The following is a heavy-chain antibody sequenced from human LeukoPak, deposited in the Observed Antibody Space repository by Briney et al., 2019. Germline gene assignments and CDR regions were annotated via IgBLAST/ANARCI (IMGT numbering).Heavy chain of an antibody. J-gene: IGHJ4*02. CDR1: GFTFSSYW. D-gene: IGHD3-22*01. CDR2: IKQDGSEK. Sequence: GGSLRLSCAASGFTFSSYWMSWVRQAPGKGLEWVANIKQDGSEKYYVDSVKGRFTISRDNAKNSLYLQMNSLRADDTAVYYCARARQSYYYDSSGPLDYWGQGTLVTVSS. V-gene: IGHV3-7*01. CDR3: ARARQSYYYDSSGPLDY.